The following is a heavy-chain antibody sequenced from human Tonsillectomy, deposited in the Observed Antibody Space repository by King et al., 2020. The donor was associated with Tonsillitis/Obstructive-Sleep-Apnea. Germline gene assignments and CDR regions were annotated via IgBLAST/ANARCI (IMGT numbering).Heavy chain of an antibody. Sequence: QLQESGPGLVKPSETLSLTCTVSAGSVSSSTYYWGWIRQPPGKGLEWLATIYYNGDTYYNPSLKSRVTISIDMSKNQFSLNLSSVTAADTAVYYCARHTREGHYDDYYYMDVWGKGTTVTVSS. V-gene: IGHV4-39*01. J-gene: IGHJ6*03. CDR1: AGSVSSSTYY. D-gene: IGHD3-3*01. CDR2: IYYNGDT. CDR3: ARHTREGHYDDYYYMDV.